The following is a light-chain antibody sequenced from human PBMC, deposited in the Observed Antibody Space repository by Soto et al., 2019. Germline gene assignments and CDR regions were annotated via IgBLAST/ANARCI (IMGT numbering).Light chain of an antibody. V-gene: IGKV3-20*01. Sequence: EIVLTQSPGTLSLSPGERATLSCRASQSVTDSFLAWYQQKPGQAPRLLISGTSSRAAGIPDRFTGRGSGTEFTLTISSLQPEDFATYYCLQHNVFPRTFGQGTKVEIK. CDR2: GTS. CDR3: LQHNVFPRT. J-gene: IGKJ1*01. CDR1: QSVTDSF.